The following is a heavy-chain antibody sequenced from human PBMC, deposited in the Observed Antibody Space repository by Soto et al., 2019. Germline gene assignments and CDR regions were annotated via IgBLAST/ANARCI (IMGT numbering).Heavy chain of an antibody. CDR2: IYYSGST. V-gene: IGHV4-61*01. CDR1: GGSVSSGSYY. J-gene: IGHJ4*02. CDR3: AVGRTTVTMVDY. Sequence: PSETLSLTCTFSGGSVSSGSYYWSWIRQPPGKGLEWIGYIYYSGSTNYNPSLKSRVTISVDTSKNQFSLKLSSVTAADTAVYYCAVGRTTVTMVDYWGQGTLVTAPQ. D-gene: IGHD4-4*01.